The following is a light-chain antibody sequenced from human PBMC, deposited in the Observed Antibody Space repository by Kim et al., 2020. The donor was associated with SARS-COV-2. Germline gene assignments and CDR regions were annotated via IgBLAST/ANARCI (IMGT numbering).Light chain of an antibody. V-gene: IGLV3-1*01. CDR2: ENY. CDR1: SLGDKY. Sequence: YGSPGQTASFTCSGDSLGDKYICWYQQKSGQSPVLVIYENYKRPSGIPERFSGANSGNTATLTISGTQAMDEADYYCQAWDFNRVFGRGTRLTVL. CDR3: QAWDFNRV. J-gene: IGLJ3*02.